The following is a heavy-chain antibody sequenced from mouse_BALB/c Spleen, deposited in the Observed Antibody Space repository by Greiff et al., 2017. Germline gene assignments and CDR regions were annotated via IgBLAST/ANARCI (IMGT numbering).Heavy chain of an antibody. J-gene: IGHJ4*01. CDR3: ARVGYAMDY. V-gene: IGHV5-9-4*01. Sequence: EVMLVESGGGLVKPGGSLKLSCAASGFTFSSYAMSWVRQSPEKRLEWVAEISSGGSYTYYPDTVTGRFTISRDNAKNTLYLEMSSLRSEDTAMYYGARVGYAMDYWGQGTSVTVSS. CDR1: GFTFSSYA. CDR2: ISSGGSYT.